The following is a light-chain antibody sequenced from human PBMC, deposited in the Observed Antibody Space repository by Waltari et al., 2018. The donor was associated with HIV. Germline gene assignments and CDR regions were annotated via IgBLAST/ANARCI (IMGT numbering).Light chain of an antibody. V-gene: IGLV3-19*01. CDR3: KTRDRSGNLYV. CDR1: NLRTYY. J-gene: IGLJ1*01. CDR2: GKN. Sequence: SSELPQDPAVSVALGQTVKITCQGDNLRTYYASWYQQKPGQAPVLVSYGKNRRPSEIPDRFSSSASRNKAFLTITGAQAEDEADYYCKTRDRSGNLYVFGTGTTVTVL.